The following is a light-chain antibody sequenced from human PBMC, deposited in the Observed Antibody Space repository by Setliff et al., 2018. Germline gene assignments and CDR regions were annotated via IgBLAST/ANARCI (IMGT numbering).Light chain of an antibody. V-gene: IGLV2-14*01. J-gene: IGLJ1*01. CDR1: SSDIGNFNF. CDR3: SSYTSSSTRV. Sequence: QSVLTQPASVSGSPRQSITISCTGTSSDIGNFNFVSWYQQHPGKAPKLIIYEVSNRPSGVSNRFSGSKSGNTASLTISGLQAEDEADYYCSSYTSSSTRVFGTGTKVT. CDR2: EVS.